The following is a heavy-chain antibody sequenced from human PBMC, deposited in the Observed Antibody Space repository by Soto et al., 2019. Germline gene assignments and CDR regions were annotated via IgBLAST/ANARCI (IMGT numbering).Heavy chain of an antibody. J-gene: IGHJ6*02. CDR2: IYPGDSDT. CDR1: GYSFTSYW. CDR3: ARGGYCSSTSCPNPYYYGMDV. V-gene: IGHV5-51*01. Sequence: GESLKISCKGSGYSFTSYWIGWVRQMPGKGLEWMGIIYPGDSDTRYSPSFQGQVTISADKSISTAYLQWSSLKASDTAMYYCARGGYCSSTSCPNPYYYGMDVWGQGTTVTVSS. D-gene: IGHD2-2*01.